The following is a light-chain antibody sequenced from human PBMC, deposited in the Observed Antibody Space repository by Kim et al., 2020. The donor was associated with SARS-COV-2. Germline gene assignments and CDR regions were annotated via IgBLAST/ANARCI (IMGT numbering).Light chain of an antibody. J-gene: IGKJ2*01. CDR1: QSVSSY. Sequence: SLSPGERATPSCRASQSVSSYLAWYQQKPGQAPRLLIYDASNRATVIPARFSGSGSGTDFTLTISSLDPEDFAVYYCQQRSNWLYTFGQGTKLEI. CDR2: DAS. V-gene: IGKV3-11*01. CDR3: QQRSNWLYT.